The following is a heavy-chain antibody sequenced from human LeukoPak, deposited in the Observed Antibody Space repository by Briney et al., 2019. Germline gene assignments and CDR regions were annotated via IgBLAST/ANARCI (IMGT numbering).Heavy chain of an antibody. CDR3: ARDLMAVASTTLHNWFDS. Sequence: SETLSLTCTVSGGSIISYYWSWIRQPAGEGLEWIGRIYSSGNTNYNPSLKSRVTMSVDTSKNQFSLKLTSVTAADTAVYYCARDLMAVASTTLHNWFDSWGQGTLVTVSS. J-gene: IGHJ5*01. D-gene: IGHD6-19*01. CDR2: IYSSGNT. V-gene: IGHV4-4*07. CDR1: GGSIISYY.